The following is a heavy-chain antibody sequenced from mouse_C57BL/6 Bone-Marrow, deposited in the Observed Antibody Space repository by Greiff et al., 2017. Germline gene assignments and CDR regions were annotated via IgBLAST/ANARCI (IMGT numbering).Heavy chain of an antibody. CDR3: AKGSAYRAVIVDY. J-gene: IGHJ4*01. CDR1: GYTFTSYW. V-gene: IGHV1-55*01. D-gene: IGHD3-1*01. Sequence: QVQLQQPGAELVKPGASVKMSCKASGYTFTSYWITWVKQRPGQGLEWIGDIYPGSGSTNYNEKFKSKATLTVDTSSSTAYMQLSSLTSEASAVYYCAKGSAYRAVIVDYWGQGTSVTVSS. CDR2: IYPGSGST.